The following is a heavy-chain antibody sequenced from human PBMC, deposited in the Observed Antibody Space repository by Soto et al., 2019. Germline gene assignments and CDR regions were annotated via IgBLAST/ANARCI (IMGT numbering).Heavy chain of an antibody. CDR3: ASTLQYCTSTSCYPWGRFDY. CDR1: GFTFSDYA. J-gene: IGHJ4*02. Sequence: EVQLVESGGGLVQPGGSLRLSCAASGFTFSDYALNWVRQAPGEGLEWISYISSSSSTIYFADSLKGRFTISRDNAKNSLSLQMNSLRDQDTAVYYCASTLQYCTSTSCYPWGRFDYGAQGTLVTVAS. CDR2: ISSSSSTI. V-gene: IGHV3-48*02. D-gene: IGHD2-2*01.